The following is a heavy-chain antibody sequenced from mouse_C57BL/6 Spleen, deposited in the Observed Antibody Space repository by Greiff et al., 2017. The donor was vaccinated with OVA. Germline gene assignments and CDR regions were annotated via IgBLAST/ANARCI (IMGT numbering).Heavy chain of an antibody. Sequence: VQLQQSGAELARPGASVKLSCKASGYTFTSYGISWVKRSTGQGLEWIGEIYPRSGNTYYNEKFKGKATLTADKSSSTAYMELRSLTSEDSAVYFCASPSTGSSGYWYFDVWGTGTTVTVSS. D-gene: IGHD1-1*01. CDR1: GYTFTSYG. CDR3: ASPSTGSSGYWYFDV. V-gene: IGHV1-81*01. J-gene: IGHJ1*03. CDR2: IYPRSGNT.